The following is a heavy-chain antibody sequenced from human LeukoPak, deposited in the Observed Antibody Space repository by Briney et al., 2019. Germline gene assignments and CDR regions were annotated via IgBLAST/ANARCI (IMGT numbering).Heavy chain of an antibody. CDR1: GFTFSSYG. CDR3: AKSPGWLLNCGGGSCSAPFFDY. D-gene: IGHD2-15*01. J-gene: IGHJ4*02. CDR2: ISGSGGST. V-gene: IGHV3-23*01. Sequence: GGSLRLSCAASGFTFSSYGMSWVRQAPGKGLEWVSAISGSGGSTYYADSVKGRFTISRDNSKNTLYLQMNSLRAEDTAVYYCAKSPGWLLNCGGGSCSAPFFDYWGQGTLVTVSS.